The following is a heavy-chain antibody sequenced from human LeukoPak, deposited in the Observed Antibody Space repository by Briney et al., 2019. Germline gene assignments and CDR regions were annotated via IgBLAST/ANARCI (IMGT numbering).Heavy chain of an antibody. CDR2: ISRSSRTI. CDR1: GFTFSNHS. V-gene: IGHV3-48*01. J-gene: IGHJ4*02. Sequence: GGSLRLSCAASGFTFSNHSMDWVRQAPGKGLEGVSYISRSSRTIYYADSVKGRFTISRDNGKNSLYLQMKSLRAEDTAVYYCARERIPGYFDYWGQGSLVTVSS. CDR3: ARERIPGYFDY.